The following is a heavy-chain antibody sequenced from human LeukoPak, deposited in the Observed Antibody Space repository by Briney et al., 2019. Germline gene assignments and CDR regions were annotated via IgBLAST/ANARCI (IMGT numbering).Heavy chain of an antibody. CDR2: IYYSGST. CDR1: GGSISSYY. Sequence: PSETLSLTCTVSGGSISSYYWSWIRQPPGKGLEWIGYIYYSGSTNYSPSLKSRVTMSVDTSKNQFSLNLISVTAADTAVYYCATGAGDFDHWGQGILVTVSS. V-gene: IGHV4-59*12. D-gene: IGHD1-14*01. J-gene: IGHJ4*02. CDR3: ATGAGDFDH.